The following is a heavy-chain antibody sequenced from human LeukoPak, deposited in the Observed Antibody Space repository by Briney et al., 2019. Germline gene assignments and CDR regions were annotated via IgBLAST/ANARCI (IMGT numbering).Heavy chain of an antibody. Sequence: SETLSLTCTVSNGSVGSNFWTYMRQPAGQGLEWIGRIHTSGTTNYNPSLKSRVTMSVDTSKNQFSLELSSVTAADTAVYYCAREEATRSLRAFDCWGQGTLVTVSS. CDR2: IHTSGTT. CDR3: AREEATRSLRAFDC. CDR1: NGSVGSNF. V-gene: IGHV4-4*07. D-gene: IGHD2-15*01. J-gene: IGHJ4*02.